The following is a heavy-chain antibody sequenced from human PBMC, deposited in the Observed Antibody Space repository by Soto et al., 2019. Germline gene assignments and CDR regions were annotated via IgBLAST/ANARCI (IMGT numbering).Heavy chain of an antibody. CDR1: GVTFNSYG. CDR3: AKDRGFLEWLSSVFDY. Sequence: GGSLRLSCVVPGVTFNSYGMHWVRQAPGKGLEWVAAISYDESNRYYADSVKGRFTISRDNSKNTVYLQVNSLRIEDTAVYYCAKDRGFLEWLSSVFDYWGQGTLVTVSS. J-gene: IGHJ4*02. D-gene: IGHD3-3*01. V-gene: IGHV3-30*18. CDR2: ISYDESNR.